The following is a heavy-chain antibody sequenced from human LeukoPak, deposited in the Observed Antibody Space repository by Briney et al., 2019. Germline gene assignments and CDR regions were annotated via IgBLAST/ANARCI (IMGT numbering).Heavy chain of an antibody. CDR3: ARVSEGGGSFNAFDY. CDR2: INPSGETT. Sequence: ASVKVSCKASGYTFTTYYIHWVRQAPGQGLEWMGIINPSGETTSYAQKFQGRVTMTRDMSTSTAYLELSSLRSEDTAVYYCARVSEGGGSFNAFDYWGQGTLVTVSS. J-gene: IGHJ4*02. V-gene: IGHV1-46*01. CDR1: GYTFTTYY. D-gene: IGHD2-15*01.